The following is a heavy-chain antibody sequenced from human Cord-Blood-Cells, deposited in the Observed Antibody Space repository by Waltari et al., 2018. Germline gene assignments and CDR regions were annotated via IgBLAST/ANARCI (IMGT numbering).Heavy chain of an antibody. D-gene: IGHD7-27*01. V-gene: IGHV3-74*01. J-gene: IGHJ4*02. Sequence: EVQLVESGGGLVQPGGSLRLSCAASGFTFSSYWMHWVRQAPGKGLVGVSRSNSDGSSTSYADSVKGRFTISRDNAKNTLYLQMNSLRAEDTAVYYCARAGELGIDYWGQGTLVTVSS. CDR2: SNSDGSST. CDR3: ARAGELGIDY. CDR1: GFTFSSYW.